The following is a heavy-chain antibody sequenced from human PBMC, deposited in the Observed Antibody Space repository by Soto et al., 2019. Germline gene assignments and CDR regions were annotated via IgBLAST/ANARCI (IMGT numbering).Heavy chain of an antibody. D-gene: IGHD3-10*01. CDR2: ITPNRGNT. CDR3: ARGLGAAHYYSMDV. CDR1: GGTCVSCT. V-gene: IGHV1-8*02. J-gene: IGHJ6*03. Sequence: ASVKESCKACGGTCVSCTISWMRQARGKGLEWMGRITPNRGNTGYAQKFQGRVTMTKNTSISSAYMELSSLRSEDTAVYFCARGLGAAHYYSMDVWGKGTTVTVSS.